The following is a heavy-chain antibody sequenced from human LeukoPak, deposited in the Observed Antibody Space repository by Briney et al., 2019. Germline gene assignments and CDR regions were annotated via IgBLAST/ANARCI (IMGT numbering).Heavy chain of an antibody. D-gene: IGHD4-11*01. CDR3: ARVMTTVIFRGPFDP. CDR1: GFTFSTFT. CDR2: ISRDSDYM. J-gene: IGHJ5*02. Sequence: PGGSLRLSCEASGFTFSTFTMNWVRQAPGKGLEWVSSISRDSDYMYYIDSLKGRFTISRDNARNSLYLQMNSLRAEDTAVYYCARVMTTVIFRGPFDPWGQGTLVTVSS. V-gene: IGHV3-21*01.